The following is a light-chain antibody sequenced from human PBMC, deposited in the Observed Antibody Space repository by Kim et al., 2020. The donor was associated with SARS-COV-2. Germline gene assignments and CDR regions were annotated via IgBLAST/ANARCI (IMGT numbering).Light chain of an antibody. CDR1: NIGSKS. J-gene: IGLJ3*02. V-gene: IGLV3-21*04. CDR2: YDS. CDR3: QVWDSSGDHPNWV. Sequence: SYELTQPPSVSVAPGKTARITCGGNNIGSKSVHWYQQKPGQAPVLVTYYDSDRPSGIPERFSGSNSGNTATLTISRVEAGDEADYYCQVWDSSGDHPNWV.